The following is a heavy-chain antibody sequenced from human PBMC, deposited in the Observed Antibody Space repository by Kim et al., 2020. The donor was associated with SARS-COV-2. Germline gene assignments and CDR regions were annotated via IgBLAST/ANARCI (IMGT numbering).Heavy chain of an antibody. CDR1: GFTFNSYA. D-gene: IGHD1-26*01. Sequence: GGSLRLSCAASGFTFNSYAMTWVRQAPGEGLEWVSSISGNGGITYYADSVKGRFTISRDNSKNTLYLQMNSLRAEDTAIYYCAKGPKGELNFDFWGQGTLVTVSS. J-gene: IGHJ4*02. CDR2: ISGNGGIT. V-gene: IGHV3-23*01. CDR3: AKGPKGELNFDF.